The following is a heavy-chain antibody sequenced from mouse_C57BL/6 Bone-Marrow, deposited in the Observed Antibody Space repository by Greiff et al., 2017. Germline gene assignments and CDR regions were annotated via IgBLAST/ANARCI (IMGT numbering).Heavy chain of an antibody. CDR3: ARYYGSSYWYFDV. CDR1: GYTFTSYW. CDR2: IGPSDSYT. D-gene: IGHD1-1*01. J-gene: IGHJ1*03. Sequence: QVQLQQPGAELVMPGASVKLSCKASGYTFTSYWMHWVKQRPGQGLEWIGEIGPSDSYTNYNQKFKGKSTLTVDKSSSTAYMQLSSLTSEDSAVYYCARYYGSSYWYFDVWGTGTTVTVSS. V-gene: IGHV1-69*01.